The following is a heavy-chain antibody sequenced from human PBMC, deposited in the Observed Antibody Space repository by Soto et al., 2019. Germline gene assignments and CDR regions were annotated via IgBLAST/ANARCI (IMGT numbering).Heavy chain of an antibody. CDR3: ARDSTKYADY. CDR2: ISYHGSNK. V-gene: IGHV3-30-3*01. J-gene: IGHJ4*02. CDR1: GFTFSTSA. Sequence: QVQLVESGGGVVQPGGSLRLSCAASGFTFSTSAMHWVRQAPGKGLEWVALISYHGSNKYYADSVEGRFTISRDNSKNTLYPQMNSLRAEDTAAYYCARDSTKYADYWGQGTLVTVSS. D-gene: IGHD2-8*01.